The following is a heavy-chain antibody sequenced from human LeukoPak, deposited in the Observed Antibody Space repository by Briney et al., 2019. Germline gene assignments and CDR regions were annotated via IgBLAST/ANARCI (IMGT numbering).Heavy chain of an antibody. V-gene: IGHV3-23*01. Sequence: PGGSLRLSCAASGFTFSNYAMSWIRQAPGKGLEWVSSISGTGGSTYYADSVKGRFTISRDNSKNTLYLQMNSLRAEDTAVYYCAKDQSRRSSYTPYFDYWGQGTLVTVSS. D-gene: IGHD3-16*02. CDR3: AKDQSRRSSYTPYFDY. J-gene: IGHJ4*02. CDR2: ISGTGGST. CDR1: GFTFSNYA.